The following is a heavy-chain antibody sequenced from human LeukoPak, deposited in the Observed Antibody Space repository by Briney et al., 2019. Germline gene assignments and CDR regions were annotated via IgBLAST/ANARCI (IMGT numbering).Heavy chain of an antibody. Sequence: PSEILSLTCTVSGGSISSSSYSWGWIRQPPGKGLEWIGSIYYSGSTYYNPSLKSRVTISVDTSKDQFSLKLSSVTAADTAVYYCARCEAAAESPIDYWGQGTLVTVSS. CDR1: GGSISSSSYS. CDR2: IYYSGST. J-gene: IGHJ4*02. V-gene: IGHV4-39*01. CDR3: ARCEAAAESPIDY. D-gene: IGHD6-13*01.